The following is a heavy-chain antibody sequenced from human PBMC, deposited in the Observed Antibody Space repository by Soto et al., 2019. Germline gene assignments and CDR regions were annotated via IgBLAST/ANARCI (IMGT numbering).Heavy chain of an antibody. Sequence: EVQLVESGGGLVKPGGSLRLSCAASGITFTNAWMGWVRQAPGKGLAGIGRLKSRRDGGTSDYAAPVKGRFSISKDESKNTLYLQMNSLKTEDTAVYHCTTDGGVSAYPLFWAWGQGTLVTVSS. J-gene: IGHJ5*02. D-gene: IGHD2-8*02. CDR3: TTDGGVSAYPLFWA. V-gene: IGHV3-15*01. CDR1: GITFTNAW. CDR2: LKSRRDGGTS.